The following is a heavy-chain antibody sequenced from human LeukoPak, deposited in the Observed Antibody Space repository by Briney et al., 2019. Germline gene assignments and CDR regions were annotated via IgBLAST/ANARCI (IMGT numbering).Heavy chain of an antibody. V-gene: IGHV4-34*01. D-gene: IGHD3-10*01. CDR1: GASFSANY. CDR2: INHSGTI. CDR3: ARYCGSENYCISY. Sequence: TSSETLSLTCAVYGASFSANYWIWIRQPPGKGLEWIGEINHSGTITYKPSLKSRLTISADTSKNQFSLKLSSVIAADTAVYYCARYCGSENYCISYWGQGTLVTVSS. J-gene: IGHJ4*01.